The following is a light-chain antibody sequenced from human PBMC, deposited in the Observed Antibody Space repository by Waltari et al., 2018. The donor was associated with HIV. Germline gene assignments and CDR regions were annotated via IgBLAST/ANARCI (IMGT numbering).Light chain of an antibody. CDR2: GAS. CDR3: QQYNNWPPT. V-gene: IGKV3-15*01. Sequence: EIVMTQSPATLSVSPGERATLSCRASQSVTRNLAWYQQKPDQAPRLLIYGASTRATGIPARFSGSGSWTEFTLTIRSLQSEDFAVYYCQQYNNWPPTFGQGTKVEIK. J-gene: IGKJ1*01. CDR1: QSVTRN.